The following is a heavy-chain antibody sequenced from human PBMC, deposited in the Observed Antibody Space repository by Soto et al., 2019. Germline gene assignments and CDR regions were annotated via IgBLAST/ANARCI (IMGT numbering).Heavy chain of an antibody. V-gene: IGHV4-39*02. CDR1: GDSISSGSYY. D-gene: IGHD4-17*01. Sequence: PSETLSLTCIVSGDSISSGSYYWGWIRQPPGKGLEWIGSIYYTGSTNYNPSLKSRVTISADTSNNHFSLRLSSVTAADTAVYYCARPTYGDYSRSYYYYMDVWGKGTTVTVSS. CDR2: IYYTGST. CDR3: ARPTYGDYSRSYYYYMDV. J-gene: IGHJ6*03.